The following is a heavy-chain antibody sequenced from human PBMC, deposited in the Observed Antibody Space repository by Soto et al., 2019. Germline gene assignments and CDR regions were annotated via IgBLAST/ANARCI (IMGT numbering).Heavy chain of an antibody. Sequence: QVQLVESGGGVVQPGRSLRLSCAASGFTFSSYGMHWVRQAPGKGLEWVAVIWYDGSNKYYADSVKGRFTISRDNSKNTLYLQMNRLRAEDTAVYYCARDYVAGTSPPHFDYWGQGTLVTVSS. J-gene: IGHJ4*02. D-gene: IGHD6-19*01. CDR2: IWYDGSNK. V-gene: IGHV3-33*01. CDR1: GFTFSSYG. CDR3: ARDYVAGTSPPHFDY.